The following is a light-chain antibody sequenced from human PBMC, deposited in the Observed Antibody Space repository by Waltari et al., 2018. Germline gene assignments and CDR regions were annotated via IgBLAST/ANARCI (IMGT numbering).Light chain of an antibody. CDR3: TSYASGSTLCV. Sequence: QSALTQPASVSGSPGQSITISCTGTSSDVGGYNYVSWYQQHPGKAPKLMIYDVFNRPSGVSDRFSGSKSGNTASLTISGLQAEDEADYYCTSYASGSTLCVFGSGTKVTVL. CDR2: DVF. CDR1: SSDVGGYNY. J-gene: IGLJ1*01. V-gene: IGLV2-14*03.